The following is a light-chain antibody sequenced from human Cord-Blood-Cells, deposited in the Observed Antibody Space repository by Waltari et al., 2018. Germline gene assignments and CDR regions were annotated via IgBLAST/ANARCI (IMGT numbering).Light chain of an antibody. CDR2: QDS. J-gene: IGLJ3*02. CDR3: QAWDSSTAV. CDR1: TLGDKY. V-gene: IGLV3-1*01. Sequence: SYELTQPPSVSVSPGQTASITYSGDTLGDKYACWYQQKPGQSPVLVIYQDSKRPSGIPERFSGSHSGNTATLTISGTQAMDEADYYCQAWDSSTAVFGGGTKLTVL.